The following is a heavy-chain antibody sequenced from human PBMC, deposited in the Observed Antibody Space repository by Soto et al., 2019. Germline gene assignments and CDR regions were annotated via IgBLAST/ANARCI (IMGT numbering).Heavy chain of an antibody. J-gene: IGHJ5*02. CDR3: ARGDYYDSSGYYYDGNWFDP. CDR2: ISAYNGNT. V-gene: IGHV1-18*03. D-gene: IGHD3-22*01. CDR1: GYTFTSYG. Sequence: ASVKVSCKASGYTFTSYGISWVRQAPGQGLEWMGWISAYNGNTNYAQKLQGRVTMTTDTSTSTAYMELRSLRSDDMAVYYCARGDYYDSSGYYYDGNWFDPWGQGTLVTVS.